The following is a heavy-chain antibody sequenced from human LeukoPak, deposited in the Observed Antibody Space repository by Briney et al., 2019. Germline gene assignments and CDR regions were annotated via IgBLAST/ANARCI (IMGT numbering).Heavy chain of an antibody. V-gene: IGHV3-30*04. CDR2: ISYDGSNK. D-gene: IGHD3-22*01. J-gene: IGHJ4*02. Sequence: GGSLRLSCAASGFTFSSYAMHWVRQAPGKGLEWVAVISYDGSNKYYADSVKGRFTISRDNSKNTLYLQMNSLRAEDTAVYYCARADGGGSSGSPIDYWGQGTLVAVSS. CDR1: GFTFSSYA. CDR3: ARADGGGSSGSPIDY.